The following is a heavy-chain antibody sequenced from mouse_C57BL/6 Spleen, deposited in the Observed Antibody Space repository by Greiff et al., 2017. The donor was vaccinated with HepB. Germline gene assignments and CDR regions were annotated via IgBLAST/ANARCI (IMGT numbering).Heavy chain of an antibody. D-gene: IGHD1-1*01. V-gene: IGHV1-63*01. Sequence: VKLMESGAELVRPGTSVKMSCKASGYTFTNYWIGWAKQRPGHGLEWIGDIYPGGGYTNYNEKFKGKATLTADKSSSTAYMQFSSLTSEDSAIYYCAREGLLLRYFDVWGTGTTVTVSS. CDR3: AREGLLLRYFDV. J-gene: IGHJ1*03. CDR2: IYPGGGYT. CDR1: GYTFTNYW.